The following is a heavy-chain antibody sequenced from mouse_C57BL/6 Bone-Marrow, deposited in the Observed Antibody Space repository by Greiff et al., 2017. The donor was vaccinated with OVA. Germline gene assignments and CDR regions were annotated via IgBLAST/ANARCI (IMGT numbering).Heavy chain of an antibody. J-gene: IGHJ2*01. CDR1: GYTFTSYG. CDR2: IYPRSGNT. Sequence: VKLMESGAELARPGASVKLSCKASGYTFTSYGISWVKQRTGQGLEWIGEIYPRSGNTYYNEKFKGKATLTADKSSSTAYMQLSSLTSEDSAVYYCARGAYWGQGTTLTVSS. V-gene: IGHV1-81*01. CDR3: ARGAY.